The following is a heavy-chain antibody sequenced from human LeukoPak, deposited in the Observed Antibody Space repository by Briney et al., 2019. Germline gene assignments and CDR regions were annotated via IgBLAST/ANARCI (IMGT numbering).Heavy chain of an antibody. V-gene: IGHV1-18*01. J-gene: IGHJ4*02. CDR3: ARDAVGATLDY. CDR2: ISAYNGNT. CDR1: GYTFTSYG. D-gene: IGHD1-26*01. Sequence: ASVKVSCKASGYTFTSYGISWVRQAPGQGLEWMGWISAYNGNTNYAQKPPGRVTMTTDTSTSTAYMELRSPRSDDTAVYYCARDAVGATLDYWGQGTLVTVSS.